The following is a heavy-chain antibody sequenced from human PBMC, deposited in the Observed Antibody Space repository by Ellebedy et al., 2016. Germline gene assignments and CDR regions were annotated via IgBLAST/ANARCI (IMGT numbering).Heavy chain of an antibody. CDR1: GGTFSSYA. J-gene: IGHJ6*02. CDR3: ARAPRASVAIYYYYGMDV. Sequence: ASVKVSCKASGGTFSSYAISWVRQAPGQGLEWMGGIIPIFGTANYAQKFQGRVTITADKSTSTAYMELSSLRSEDTAVYYCARAPRASVAIYYYYGMDVWGQGTTVTVSS. V-gene: IGHV1-69*06. D-gene: IGHD6-19*01. CDR2: IIPIFGTA.